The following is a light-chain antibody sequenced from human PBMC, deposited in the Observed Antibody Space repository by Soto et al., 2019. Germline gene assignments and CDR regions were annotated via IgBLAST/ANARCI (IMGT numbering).Light chain of an antibody. CDR3: SSYTSSSTV. Sequence: QSVLTQPASVSGSPGQSITISCTGTSSDVGGYNYVSWYQQHPGKAPKLMIYEVSSRPSGVSNRFSGSKSGNTASLTISGLQAEDEADYYCSSYTSSSTVFRGGTQLTVL. J-gene: IGLJ3*02. CDR1: SSDVGGYNY. V-gene: IGLV2-14*01. CDR2: EVS.